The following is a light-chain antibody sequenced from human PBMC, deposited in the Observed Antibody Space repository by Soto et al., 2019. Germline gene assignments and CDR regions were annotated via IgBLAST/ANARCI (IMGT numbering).Light chain of an antibody. J-gene: IGKJ1*01. Sequence: AIRMTHSPSSFSASTGDIVTITCRASQGISSYLAWYQQEPGKAPKLLIYKASTLESGVPSNLSGSGSGTEFSLTISSLQPEDFATHYCQQYNAYPWTFGQETKVDIK. V-gene: IGKV1-8*01. CDR2: KAS. CDR1: QGISSY. CDR3: QQYNAYPWT.